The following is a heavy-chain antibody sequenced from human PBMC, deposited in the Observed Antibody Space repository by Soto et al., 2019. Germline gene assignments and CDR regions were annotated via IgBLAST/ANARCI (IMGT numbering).Heavy chain of an antibody. V-gene: IGHV4-61*01. CDR3: ARVPLRYSSSHNFDS. CDR2: IYNNETF. CDR1: GSSVSSGSFY. D-gene: IGHD6-19*01. Sequence: PSETLSLTCSVSGSSVSSGSFYWMWKRHRPGKGLEWIGFIYNNETFNYNPSLKSRVTLSVDTSKHQFSLKLSSVTAADTAVYYCARVPLRYSSSHNFDSWGQGAQVTVSS. J-gene: IGHJ4*02.